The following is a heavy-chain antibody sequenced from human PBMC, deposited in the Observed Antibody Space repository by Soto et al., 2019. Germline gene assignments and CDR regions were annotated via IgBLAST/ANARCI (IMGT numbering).Heavy chain of an antibody. CDR1: GGSISSYY. CDR3: ARARVAAAGIATFYFDY. Sequence: SETLSLTCTVSGGSISSYYWSWIRQPPGKGLEWIGYIYYSGSTNYNPSLKSRVTISVDTSKNQFSLKLSSVTAADTAVYYCARARVAAAGIATFYFDYWGQGTLVTVSS. J-gene: IGHJ4*02. CDR2: IYYSGST. D-gene: IGHD6-13*01. V-gene: IGHV4-59*01.